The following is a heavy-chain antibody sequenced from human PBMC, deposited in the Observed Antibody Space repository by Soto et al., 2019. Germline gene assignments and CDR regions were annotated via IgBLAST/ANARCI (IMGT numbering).Heavy chain of an antibody. CDR1: GGTSSSYA. D-gene: IGHD6-13*01. CDR3: ARRASAAKDCFDC. CDR2: IIPIFGTA. V-gene: IGHV1-69*13. J-gene: IGHJ4*02. Sequence: SVKVSCKASGGTSSSYAISWVRQAPGRGLEWMGGIIPIFGTANYAQKFQGRLTITADESTSTPYMEPSSLRSEDTAVYYCARRASAAKDCFDCWGRGPLVLVSS.